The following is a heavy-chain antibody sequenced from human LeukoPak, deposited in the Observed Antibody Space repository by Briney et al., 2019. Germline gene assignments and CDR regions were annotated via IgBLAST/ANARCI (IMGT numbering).Heavy chain of an antibody. J-gene: IGHJ3*02. CDR2: ISATASNT. D-gene: IGHD3-10*01. V-gene: IGHV3-23*01. Sequence: PGGSLRLSCAASGFTFSSYAMSWVRQAPGKGLEWVSAISATASNTYYADSVKGRFTISRDNSNNTLYLRMNSLRAEDTAVYYCAKLYSGRAFDIWGQGTMVTVSS. CDR3: AKLYSGRAFDI. CDR1: GFTFSSYA.